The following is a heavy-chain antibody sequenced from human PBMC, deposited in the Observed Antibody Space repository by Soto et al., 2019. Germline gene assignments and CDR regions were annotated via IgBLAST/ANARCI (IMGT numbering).Heavy chain of an antibody. J-gene: IGHJ6*02. CDR2: ISAYNGNT. V-gene: IGHV1-18*04. D-gene: IGHD1-1*01. CDR3: ARESGYNWSGYYYGMDV. Sequence: QVQLVQSGAEVKKPGASVKVSCKASGYTFTSYGISWVRQAPGQGLEWMGWISAYNGNTNYAQKLQGRVTMTKDTSTSTAYMELRSLRSDDTAVYYCARESGYNWSGYYYGMDVWGQGTTVTVSS. CDR1: GYTFTSYG.